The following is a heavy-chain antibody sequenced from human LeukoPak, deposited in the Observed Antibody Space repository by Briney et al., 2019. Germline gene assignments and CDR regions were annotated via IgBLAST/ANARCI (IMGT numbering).Heavy chain of an antibody. D-gene: IGHD2-2*01. CDR2: ISSSSSYI. V-gene: IGHV3-21*01. CDR3: ARTVVPVAGYYYGMDV. J-gene: IGHJ6*02. Sequence: GGSLRLSCAASGFTFSTYRMNWVRQAPGKGLEWVSSISSSSSYIYYADSVKGRVTVSRDNAKNSLYLQMNSLRAEDTAVYYCARTVVPVAGYYYGMDVWGQGTTVTVSS. CDR1: GFTFSTYR.